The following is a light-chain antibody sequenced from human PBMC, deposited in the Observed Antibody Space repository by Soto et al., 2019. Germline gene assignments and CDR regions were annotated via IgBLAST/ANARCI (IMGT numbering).Light chain of an antibody. V-gene: IGLV1-47*01. CDR2: RNN. Sequence: QSVLTQPPSASGTPGQRVTISCSGSSSNIGSNYVYWYQQLPGTAPKLLIYRNNQRPSGVTDRFSGSKSGTSASLAISGLRSEDEADYYCAAWDDSLSGLIWVFGGGTKLTVL. CDR3: AAWDDSLSGLIWV. CDR1: SSNIGSNY. J-gene: IGLJ3*02.